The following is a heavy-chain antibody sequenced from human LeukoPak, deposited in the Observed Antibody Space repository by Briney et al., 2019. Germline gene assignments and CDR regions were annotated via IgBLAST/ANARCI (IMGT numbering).Heavy chain of an antibody. J-gene: IGHJ4*02. V-gene: IGHV4-38-2*01. Sequence: SETLFLTCAVSGYSISSGYYWGWIRPSPGKGLEWIGNIYHSGITHYNPSLQGRITLSVDTSKNQFSLNLSSVTAADTAVYYCTRFSTASSRPAYYWGQGTLVIVSS. CDR2: IYHSGIT. CDR1: GYSISSGYY. CDR3: TRFSTASSRPAYY. D-gene: IGHD1-14*01.